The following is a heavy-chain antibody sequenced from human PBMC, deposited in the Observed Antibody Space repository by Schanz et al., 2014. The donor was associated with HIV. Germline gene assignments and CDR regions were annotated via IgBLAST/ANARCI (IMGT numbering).Heavy chain of an antibody. V-gene: IGHV3-21*01. CDR3: AREYYSRNWNWFDP. Sequence: VQLVESGGGVVQPGRSQRLSCAASGITLSGYGMHWVRQAPGKALEWVSSINEGGDFRYYADSVRGRFTISRDNAKNSVFLQMNSLRVEDTAVYYCAREYYSRNWNWFDPWGQGTLVTVSP. D-gene: IGHD6-13*01. CDR1: GITLSGYG. CDR2: INEGGDFR. J-gene: IGHJ5*02.